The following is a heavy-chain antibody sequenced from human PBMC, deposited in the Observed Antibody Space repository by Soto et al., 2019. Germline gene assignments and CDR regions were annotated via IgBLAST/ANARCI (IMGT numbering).Heavy chain of an antibody. Sequence: EVQLLESGGDLVQPGGSLTLSCVASGFTFSNFAMSWVRRTPGEGLEWATSISGSGDRTYYADSVKGRFSISRVNSKNTLYLQMNSLGDEDTATYYCVKEWSGNRCPCMDVWGQGTTVTVSS. J-gene: IGHJ6*02. V-gene: IGHV3-23*01. CDR1: GFTFSNFA. D-gene: IGHD3-3*01. CDR2: ISGSGDRT. CDR3: VKEWSGNRCPCMDV.